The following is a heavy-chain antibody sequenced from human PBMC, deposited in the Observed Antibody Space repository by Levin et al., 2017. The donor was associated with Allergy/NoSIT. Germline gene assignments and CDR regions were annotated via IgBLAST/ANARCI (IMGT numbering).Heavy chain of an antibody. CDR2: IGISSTYT. Sequence: GGSLRLSCAASGFTFSDFYMNWIRQAPGKGLEWVSYIGISSTYTNYADSVKGRFTISRDNAENSLYLQMKSLRAEDTAVYYCARSIAAAGSRYHYAMDVWGQGTTVTVSS. V-gene: IGHV3-11*03. D-gene: IGHD6-13*01. CDR1: GFTFSDFY. J-gene: IGHJ6*02. CDR3: ARSIAAAGSRYHYAMDV.